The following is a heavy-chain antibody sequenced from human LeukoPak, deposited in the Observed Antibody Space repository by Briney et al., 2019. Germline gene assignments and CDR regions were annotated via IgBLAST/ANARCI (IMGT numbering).Heavy chain of an antibody. D-gene: IGHD6-19*01. J-gene: IGHJ4*02. CDR3: ARDLSAWYVRYFDY. CDR1: GLTFSSYS. Sequence: PGGSLRLSCEASGLTFSSYSMNWVRQAPGKGLEWVSVISGGGGTTYYADSVKGRFTISRDNSKKTLYLQMNSLRAEDTGVYYCARDLSAWYVRYFDYWGQGTLVTVSS. CDR2: ISGGGGTT. V-gene: IGHV3-23*01.